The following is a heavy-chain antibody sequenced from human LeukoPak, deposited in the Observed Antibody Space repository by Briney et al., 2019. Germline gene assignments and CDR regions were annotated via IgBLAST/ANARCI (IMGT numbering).Heavy chain of an antibody. CDR1: GFTFSSYW. CDR3: AKARGSSVYEQFDY. D-gene: IGHD5/OR15-5a*01. CDR2: IKQDGSEK. Sequence: PGGSLRLSCAASGFTFSSYWMSWVRQAPGKGLEWVANIKQDGSEKYYVDSVKGRFTISRDNAKNSLYLQMNSLRADDTAVYYCAKARGSSVYEQFDYWGQGTQVTVSP. J-gene: IGHJ4*02. V-gene: IGHV3-7*05.